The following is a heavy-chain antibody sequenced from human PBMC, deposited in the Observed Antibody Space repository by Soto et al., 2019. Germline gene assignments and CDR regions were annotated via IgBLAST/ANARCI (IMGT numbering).Heavy chain of an antibody. V-gene: IGHV1-69*01. D-gene: IGHD2-2*01. CDR1: GYTFTGYY. CDR3: ARDRSQLLYYYYYGMDV. Sequence: QVQLVQSGAEVKKPGASVKVSCKASGYTFTGYYMHWVRQAPGQGLEWMGGIIPIFGTANYAQKFQGRVTITADESTSTAYMELSSLRSEDTAVYYCARDRSQLLYYYYYGMDVWGQGTTVTVSS. J-gene: IGHJ6*02. CDR2: IIPIFGTA.